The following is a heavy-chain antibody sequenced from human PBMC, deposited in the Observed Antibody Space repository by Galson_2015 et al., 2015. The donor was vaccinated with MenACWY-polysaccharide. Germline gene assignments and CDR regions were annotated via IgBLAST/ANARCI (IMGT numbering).Heavy chain of an antibody. J-gene: IGHJ5*01. CDR3: VRTPRGGWFDS. CDR2: IRYDSSNK. Sequence: SLRLSCAASGFTFHTYGMHWVRQAPGKGLEWVAFIRYDSSNKFYVDSVKGRFTISRDNSKNTLYLQMNSLSAEDMAIYYCVRTPRGGWFDSWGQGTLVTVSS. D-gene: IGHD3-10*01. V-gene: IGHV3-30*02. CDR1: GFTFHTYG.